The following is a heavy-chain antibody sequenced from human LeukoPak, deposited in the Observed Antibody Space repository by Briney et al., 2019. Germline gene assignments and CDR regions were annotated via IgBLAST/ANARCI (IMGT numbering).Heavy chain of an antibody. Sequence: GGSPRLSCAASGFTFSTSWMYWARQAPGKGLVWVSRIKSDGSSTSYADSVKGRFTISRDNAKNSLYLQMNSVRAEDTAVYYCARLRAFDLWGQGTMVTVSS. CDR3: ARLRAFDL. V-gene: IGHV3-74*01. CDR1: GFTFSTSW. CDR2: IKSDGSST. J-gene: IGHJ3*01.